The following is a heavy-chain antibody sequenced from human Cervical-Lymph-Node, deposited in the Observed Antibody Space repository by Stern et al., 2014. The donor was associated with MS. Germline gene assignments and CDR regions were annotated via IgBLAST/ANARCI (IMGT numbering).Heavy chain of an antibody. CDR2: ISYDGRNT. CDR3: AKVPEEQLTDRYYFDY. V-gene: IGHV3-30*18. D-gene: IGHD6-13*01. Sequence: VQLVESGGAVVQPGRSLRLSCAASRFIFSYFGMHWVRQAPGKGLEWVAFISYDGRNTYYAASVKGRFTISRDNAKSTLYLQMSSLRPEDTAVYYCAKVPEEQLTDRYYFDYWGQGTLVTVSS. CDR1: RFIFSYFG. J-gene: IGHJ4*02.